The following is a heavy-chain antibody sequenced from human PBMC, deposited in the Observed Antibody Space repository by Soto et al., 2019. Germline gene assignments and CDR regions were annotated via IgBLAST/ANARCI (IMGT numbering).Heavy chain of an antibody. V-gene: IGHV1-69*02. D-gene: IGHD3-9*01. J-gene: IGHJ6*03. Sequence: GASVKVSCKASGGTFSSYTISWVRQAPGQGLEWMGRIIPILGIANYAQKFQGRVTITADKSTSTAYMELSSLRSEDTAVYYCARAAHGGDILTGYYYYYMDVWGKGTTVTVSS. CDR2: IIPILGIA. CDR1: GGTFSSYT. CDR3: ARAAHGGDILTGYYYYYMDV.